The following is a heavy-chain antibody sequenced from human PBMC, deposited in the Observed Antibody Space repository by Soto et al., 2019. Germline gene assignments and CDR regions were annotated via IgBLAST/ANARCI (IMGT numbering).Heavy chain of an antibody. Sequence: GGSLRLSCAASGFTFSSYSMNWVRQAPGKGLEWVSSISSSSSYIYYADSVKGRFTISRDNAKNSLYLQMNSLRAEDTAVYYCARPKYYSSIAAQYYMDVWGKGTTVTVSS. CDR1: GFTFSSYS. D-gene: IGHD6-6*01. CDR2: ISSSSSYI. V-gene: IGHV3-21*01. J-gene: IGHJ6*03. CDR3: ARPKYYSSIAAQYYMDV.